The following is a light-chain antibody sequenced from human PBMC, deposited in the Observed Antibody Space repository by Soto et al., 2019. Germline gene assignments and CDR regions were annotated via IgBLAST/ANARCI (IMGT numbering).Light chain of an antibody. CDR3: QQYNNWPPLT. CDR1: QSVSSN. Sequence: EIVMTQSPATLSVSPGERATLSCRASQSVSSNLACYQQKPCQAPRLLIYGASTRATGIPARFSGSGSGTEFTLTISSLQSEDFAVYYCQQYNNWPPLTFGGGTKVEIK. CDR2: GAS. J-gene: IGKJ4*01. V-gene: IGKV3-15*01.